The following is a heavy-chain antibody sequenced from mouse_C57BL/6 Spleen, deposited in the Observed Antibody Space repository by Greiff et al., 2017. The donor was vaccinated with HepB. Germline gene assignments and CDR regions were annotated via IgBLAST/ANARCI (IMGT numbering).Heavy chain of an antibody. Sequence: VQLQQSGAELVRPGTSVKVSCKASGYAFTNYLIEWVKQRPGQGLEWIGVINPGSGGTNYNEKFKGKATLTADKSSSTAYMQLSSLTSEDSAVYFCARSTMVTTDYAMDYWGQGTSVTVSS. V-gene: IGHV1-54*01. CDR1: GYAFTNYL. D-gene: IGHD2-2*01. J-gene: IGHJ4*01. CDR2: INPGSGGT. CDR3: ARSTMVTTDYAMDY.